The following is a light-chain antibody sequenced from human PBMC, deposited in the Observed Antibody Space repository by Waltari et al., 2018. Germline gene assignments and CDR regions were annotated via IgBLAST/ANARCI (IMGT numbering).Light chain of an antibody. J-gene: IGLJ1*01. CDR3: CSDTNSGSYV. V-gene: IGLV2-14*03. Sequence: QSALAQPASVSGSPGQSITISCTGPISAVGDFQHVSWYQHHPGKAPKLLIYDVSVRPAAVSIRFSGSKSGNTASLTISGLQPEDEADYYCCSDTNSGSYVFGGGTKVTVL. CDR2: DVS. CDR1: ISAVGDFQH.